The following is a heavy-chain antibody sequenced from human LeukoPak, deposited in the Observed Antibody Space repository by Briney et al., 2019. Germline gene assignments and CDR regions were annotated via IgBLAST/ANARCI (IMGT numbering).Heavy chain of an antibody. CDR1: GGSISSSNW. J-gene: IGHJ4*02. Sequence: SETLSLTCAVSGGSISSSNWWSWVRQPPGKGLEWIGEIYHSGSTNYNPSLKSRVTISVDTSKNQFSLKLSSVTAADTAVYYCARAGPPDYCSSTSCHIGYWGQGTLVTVSS. CDR3: ARAGPPDYCSSTSCHIGY. D-gene: IGHD2-2*02. V-gene: IGHV4-4*02. CDR2: IYHSGST.